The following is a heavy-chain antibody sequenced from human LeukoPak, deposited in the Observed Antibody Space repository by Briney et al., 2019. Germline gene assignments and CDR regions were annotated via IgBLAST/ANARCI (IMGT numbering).Heavy chain of an antibody. D-gene: IGHD3-10*01. V-gene: IGHV3-30-3*01. CDR2: ISYDGSNE. J-gene: IGHJ4*02. CDR1: GFTFSSYA. Sequence: GGSLRLSCAASGFTFSSYAMHWVRQAPGKGLEWVAVISYDGSNEYYADSVKGRFTISRDNSKNTLYLQMNSLRAEDTAVYYCARDRSILLWFGELLDYWGQGTLVTVSS. CDR3: ARDRSILLWFGELLDY.